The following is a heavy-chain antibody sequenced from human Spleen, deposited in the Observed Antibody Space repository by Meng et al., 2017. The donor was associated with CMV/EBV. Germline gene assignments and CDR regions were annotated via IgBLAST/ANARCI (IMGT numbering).Heavy chain of an antibody. D-gene: IGHD6-6*01. CDR3: ARGRGGSSSALLGY. V-gene: IGHV1-2*02. J-gene: IGHJ4*02. Sequence: KASGYSFSDYYMHWVRQAPGQGLKWMGWINPKSGGTNYAQRFQGRVTMTRDMSISTAYMELKRLRSDDTAVYYCARGRGGSSSALLGYWGQGTLVTVSS. CDR1: GYSFSDYY. CDR2: INPKSGGT.